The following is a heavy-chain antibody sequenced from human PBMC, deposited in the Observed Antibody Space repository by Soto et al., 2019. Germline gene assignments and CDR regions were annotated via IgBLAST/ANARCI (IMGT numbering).Heavy chain of an antibody. J-gene: IGHJ3*02. V-gene: IGHV3-15*01. Sequence: GGSLRLSCAASGFTFSNAWMSWVRQAPGKGLEWVGRIKSKTDGGTTDYAAPVKGRFTISRDDSKNTLYLQMNSLKTEDTAVYYCTTEGYGLGMVIHAFDIWGQGTMVTVSS. CDR1: GFTFSNAW. D-gene: IGHD3-22*01. CDR3: TTEGYGLGMVIHAFDI. CDR2: IKSKTDGGTT.